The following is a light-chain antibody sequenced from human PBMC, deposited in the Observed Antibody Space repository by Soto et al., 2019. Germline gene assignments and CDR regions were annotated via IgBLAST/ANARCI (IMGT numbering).Light chain of an antibody. CDR3: GAWDTNLSAWV. V-gene: IGLV1-51*01. J-gene: IGLJ3*02. CDR2: DNV. CDR1: SSNIGHSS. Sequence: QSVLTQPPSVSAAPGQMVTISCSGSSSNIGHSSVFWYRQLPGTAPKLVIFDNVNRPSGIPDRFSGSKSGTSATLGVTGLQTGDEADYYCGAWDTNLSAWVFGGGTKLTVL.